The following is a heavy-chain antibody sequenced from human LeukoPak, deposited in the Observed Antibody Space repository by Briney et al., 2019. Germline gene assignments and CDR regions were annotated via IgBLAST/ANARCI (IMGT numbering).Heavy chain of an antibody. J-gene: IGHJ4*02. D-gene: IGHD5-12*01. CDR1: GGSIGSGGYY. Sequence: NPSETLSLTCTVSGGSIGSGGYYWSWIRQPPGKGLEWIGYIYYSGSTNYNPSLKSRVTISVDTSKNQFSLKLSSVTAADTAVYYCARLGYGGYYFDYWGQGTLVTVSS. CDR3: ARLGYGGYYFDY. V-gene: IGHV4-61*08. CDR2: IYYSGST.